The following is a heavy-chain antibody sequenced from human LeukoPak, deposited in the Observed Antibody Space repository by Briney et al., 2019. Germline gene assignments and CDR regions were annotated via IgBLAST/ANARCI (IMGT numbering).Heavy chain of an antibody. J-gene: IGHJ3*02. CDR2: INPNSGGT. CDR1: GYTFTSYY. CDR3: ARGPPRGGSGTPIWAFDI. D-gene: IGHD6-19*01. Sequence: ASVKVSCKASGYTFTSYYMHWVRQAPGQGLEWMGWINPNSGGTNYAQKFQGRVTMTRDTSISTAYMELSRLRSDDTAVYYCARGPPRGGSGTPIWAFDIWGQGTMVTVSS. V-gene: IGHV1-2*02.